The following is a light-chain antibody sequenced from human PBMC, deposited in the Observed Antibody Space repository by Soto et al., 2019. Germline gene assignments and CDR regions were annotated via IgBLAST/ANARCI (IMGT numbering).Light chain of an antibody. CDR2: EVS. Sequence: QSALTQPPSVSGSPGQSVTISCTGTSSDVGSYNRLSWYQQPPGTAPKLIMYEVSNRPSGVSNRFSGSKSGNTASLTISGLQAEDEADYYCSSYTSSSTPYVFGTGTKVTVL. CDR3: SSYTSSSTPYV. J-gene: IGLJ1*01. CDR1: SSDVGSYNR. V-gene: IGLV2-18*02.